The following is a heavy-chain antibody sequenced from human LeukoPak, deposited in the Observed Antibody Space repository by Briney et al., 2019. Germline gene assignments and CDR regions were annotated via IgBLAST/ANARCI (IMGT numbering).Heavy chain of an antibody. D-gene: IGHD2-2*01. CDR3: ARVRGIVVPAATTYYYYGMDV. CDR2: INAGNGNT. J-gene: IGHJ6*02. Sequence: ALVKVSCKASGYTFTSYAMHWVRQAPGQRLEWMGWINAGNGNTKYSQKFQGRVTITRDTSASTAYMELSSLRPEDTAVYYCARVRGIVVPAATTYYYYGMDVWGQGTTVTVSS. CDR1: GYTFTSYA. V-gene: IGHV1-3*01.